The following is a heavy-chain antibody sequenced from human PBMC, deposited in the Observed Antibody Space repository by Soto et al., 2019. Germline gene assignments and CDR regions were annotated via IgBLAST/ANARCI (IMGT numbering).Heavy chain of an antibody. CDR2: ISYDGSNK. CDR3: AKDGLELGSHRTAFGI. CDR1: GCTFSSYG. J-gene: IGHJ3*02. Sequence: GGSLRLSCAASGCTFSSYGMHWVRQAPGKGLERVAVISYDGSNKYYADSVKGRFTISRDNSKNTLYLQMNSLRVEDTAVYYCAKDGLELGSHRTAFGIWGKGTMVGVSS. V-gene: IGHV3-30*18. D-gene: IGHD1-1*01.